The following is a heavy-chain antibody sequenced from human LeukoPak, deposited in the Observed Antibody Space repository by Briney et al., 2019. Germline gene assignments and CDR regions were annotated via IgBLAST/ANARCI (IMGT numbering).Heavy chain of an antibody. CDR3: AKGGGYEAQYYYYYLDV. D-gene: IGHD5-12*01. J-gene: IGHJ6*03. CDR1: GFSFSSYR. CDR2: IRYDGSNK. V-gene: IGHV3-30*02. Sequence: GGSLRLSCAASGFSFSSYRMNWVRQAPGKGLEWVAFIRYDGSNKYYADSVKGRFTVSRDNSKNTLYLQMKSLRAEDTAVYYCAKGGGYEAQYYYYYLDVWGKGTTVTISS.